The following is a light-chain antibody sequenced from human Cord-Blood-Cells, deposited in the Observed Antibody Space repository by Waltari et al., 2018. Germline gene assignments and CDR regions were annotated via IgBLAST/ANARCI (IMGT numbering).Light chain of an antibody. V-gene: IGLV1-51*01. CDR3: GTWDSSLSAYV. J-gene: IGLJ1*01. CDR2: DNN. Sequence: PGQKVTISCSGSSSKIGNNYVSWYQQLPGTAPKLLIYDNNKRPSGIPDRFSGSKSGTSATLGITGLQTGDEADYYCGTWDSSLSAYVFGTGTKVTVL. CDR1: SSKIGNNY.